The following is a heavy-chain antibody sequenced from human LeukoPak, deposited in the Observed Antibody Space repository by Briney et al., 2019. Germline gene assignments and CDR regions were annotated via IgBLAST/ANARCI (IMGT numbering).Heavy chain of an antibody. Sequence: SQTLSLTCTVSGGSISSGDYFWSWIRQPPGKGLEWIGCIYGSGSTYYNPSLKSRVTMSVDTSKNQFSLKLSSVTAADTAVYYCASWTTVTTAFDYWGQGTLVTVSS. D-gene: IGHD4-17*01. CDR1: GGSISSGDYF. CDR3: ASWTTVTTAFDY. V-gene: IGHV4-30-4*01. J-gene: IGHJ4*02. CDR2: IYGSGST.